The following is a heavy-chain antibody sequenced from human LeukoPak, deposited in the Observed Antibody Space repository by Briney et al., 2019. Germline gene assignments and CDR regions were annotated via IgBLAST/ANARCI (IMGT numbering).Heavy chain of an antibody. V-gene: IGHV4-38-2*02. CDR3: ARDSQNWFDP. CDR2: MYHSGTT. CDR1: GYSISSGHY. J-gene: IGHJ5*02. Sequence: SETLSLTCTVSGYSISSGHYWGWIRQPPGKGLEWIGSMYHSGTTYYNPSLNHRVTISVDTSQNQFSLRLSSVTAADTAVYYCARDSQNWFDPWGQGTLVIVSS.